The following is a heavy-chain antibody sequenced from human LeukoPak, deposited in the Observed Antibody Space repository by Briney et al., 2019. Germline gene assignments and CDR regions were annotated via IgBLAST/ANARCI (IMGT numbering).Heavy chain of an antibody. CDR1: GFTFSNYW. CDR2: IHQHGNEK. CDR3: ATLNGPLFEY. Sequence: KPGGSLRLSCAASGFTFSNYWMSWVRQAPGKGLEWVASIHQHGNEKYFVDSVRGRFTISRDNAKNSLYLQMSSLRAEDTAVYYCATLNGPLFEYWGQGTLVTVSS. J-gene: IGHJ4*02. D-gene: IGHD2-8*01. V-gene: IGHV3-7*01.